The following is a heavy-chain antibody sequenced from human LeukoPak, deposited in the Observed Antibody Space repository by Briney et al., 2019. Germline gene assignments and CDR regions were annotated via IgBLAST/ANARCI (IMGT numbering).Heavy chain of an antibody. Sequence: GGSLRLSCAASGFTFSSYEMNWVRQAPGKGLEWVSYISSSGSTIYHADSVKGRFTISRDNAKNSLYLQMNSLRAEDTAVYYCASQPWDIVVVPAAMGGFDPWGQGTLVTVSS. CDR3: ASQPWDIVVVPAAMGGFDP. J-gene: IGHJ5*02. V-gene: IGHV3-48*03. D-gene: IGHD2-2*01. CDR1: GFTFSSYE. CDR2: ISSSGSTI.